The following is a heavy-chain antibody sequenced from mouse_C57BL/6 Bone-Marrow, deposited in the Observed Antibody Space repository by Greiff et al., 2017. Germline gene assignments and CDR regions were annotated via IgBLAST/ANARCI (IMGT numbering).Heavy chain of an antibody. D-gene: IGHD1-1*01. Sequence: VQLKESGPELVKPGASVKLSCKASGYTFTSYDINWVKQRPGQGLEWIGWIYPRDGSTKYNEKFKGKATLTVDTSSSTAYMELHSLTSEDSAVYFCARLHCCGSSEDWYFDVWGTGTTVTVSS. CDR1: GYTFTSYD. J-gene: IGHJ1*03. V-gene: IGHV1-85*01. CDR2: IYPRDGST. CDR3: ARLHCCGSSEDWYFDV.